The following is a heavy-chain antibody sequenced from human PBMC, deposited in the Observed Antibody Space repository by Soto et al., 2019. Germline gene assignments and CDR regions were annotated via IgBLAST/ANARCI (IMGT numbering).Heavy chain of an antibody. V-gene: IGHV3-7*04. Sequence: EVQLVESGGGLVQPGGSLRLSCVASGFTFSNYYMIWVRQGPGKGLEWVANINQDGSRIHYVDSVRGRFTISRDNPKNSLYLQMNGLRADDTAMYYCVRDQDYFDASGYHAVLDIWGQGTMVNVSS. J-gene: IGHJ3*02. CDR2: INQDGSRI. D-gene: IGHD3-22*01. CDR3: VRDQDYFDASGYHAVLDI. CDR1: GFTFSNYY.